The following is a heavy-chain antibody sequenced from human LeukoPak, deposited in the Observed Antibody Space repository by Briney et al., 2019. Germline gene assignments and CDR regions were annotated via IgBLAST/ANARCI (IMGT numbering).Heavy chain of an antibody. Sequence: GSSVKVSCKASGGTFSSYTISWVRQAPGQGLEWMGRIIPILGIANYAQKFQGRVTITADKSTSTAYMELSSLRSEDTAVYYRARDPYCSSTSCYNNWFDPWGQGTLVTVSS. CDR3: ARDPYCSSTSCYNNWFDP. CDR1: GGTFSSYT. D-gene: IGHD2-2*01. CDR2: IIPILGIA. V-gene: IGHV1-69*04. J-gene: IGHJ5*02.